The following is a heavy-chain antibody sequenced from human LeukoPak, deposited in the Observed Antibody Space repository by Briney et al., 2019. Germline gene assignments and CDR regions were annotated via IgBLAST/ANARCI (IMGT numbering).Heavy chain of an antibody. J-gene: IGHJ4*02. V-gene: IGHV3-30*01. D-gene: IGHD6-19*01. Sequence: GGSLRLSCAASGFTFSSYAMHWVRQAPGKGLEWVAVISYDGSNKYYADSVKGRFTISRDNSKNTLYLQMNSLRAEDTAVYYCASTYSSGPAAHPLHDYWGREPWSPSPQ. CDR1: GFTFSSYA. CDR2: ISYDGSNK. CDR3: ASTYSSGPAAHPLHDY.